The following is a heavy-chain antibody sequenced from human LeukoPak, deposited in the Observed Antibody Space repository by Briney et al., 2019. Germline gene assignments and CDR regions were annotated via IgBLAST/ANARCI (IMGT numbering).Heavy chain of an antibody. Sequence: SETLSLTCTVSGGSITSYYWSWIRQPPGKGLEWIGYIYYSGSTNYNPSLKSRVTISVDTSKNQFSLKLSSVTAADTAVYYCARGGVNYKIAGPWGQGTLVTVSS. CDR2: IYYSGST. J-gene: IGHJ5*02. D-gene: IGHD3-10*01. CDR3: ARGGVNYKIAGP. V-gene: IGHV4-59*01. CDR1: GGSITSYY.